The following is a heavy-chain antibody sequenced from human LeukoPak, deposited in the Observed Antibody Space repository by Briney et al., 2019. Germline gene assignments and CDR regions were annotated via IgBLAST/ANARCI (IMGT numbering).Heavy chain of an antibody. D-gene: IGHD3-22*01. CDR2: IKQDGSEK. CDR3: ARVIRNYYDSSGYYD. CDR1: GFTFSSYW. J-gene: IGHJ4*02. Sequence: GGSLTLSCAASGFTFSSYWMSWVRQAPGKGLEWVANIKQDGSEKYYVDSVKGRFTISRDNAKNSLYLQMNSLRAEDTAVYYCARVIRNYYDSSGYYDWGQGTLVTVFS. V-gene: IGHV3-7*01.